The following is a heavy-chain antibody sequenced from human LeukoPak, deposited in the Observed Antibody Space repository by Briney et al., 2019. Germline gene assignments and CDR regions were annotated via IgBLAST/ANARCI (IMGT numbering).Heavy chain of an antibody. Sequence: GGSLRLSCAASGFTFSSYGMHWVRQAPGKGLEWVAFIRYDGSNKYYTDSVKGRFTISRDDSKNTLYLQMNSLRAEDTAVYYCAKDRYPGFDYWGQGTLVTVSS. CDR2: IRYDGSNK. CDR1: GFTFSSYG. V-gene: IGHV3-30*02. D-gene: IGHD1-1*01. CDR3: AKDRYPGFDY. J-gene: IGHJ4*02.